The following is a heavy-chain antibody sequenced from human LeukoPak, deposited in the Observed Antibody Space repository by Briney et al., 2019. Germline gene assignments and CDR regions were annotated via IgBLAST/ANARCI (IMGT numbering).Heavy chain of an antibody. CDR3: TRELIGAGNL. D-gene: IGHD6-13*01. CDR1: GFTFSNYW. J-gene: IGHJ4*02. Sequence: GGSLRLSCAASGFTFSNYWMHWVRQAPGKGLEWVANIKQDGTKKYYVDSVKGRFTISGDNAKNSLYLQMNSLRAEDTAVYYCTRELIGAGNLWGQGTLVSASS. V-gene: IGHV3-7*04. CDR2: IKQDGTKK.